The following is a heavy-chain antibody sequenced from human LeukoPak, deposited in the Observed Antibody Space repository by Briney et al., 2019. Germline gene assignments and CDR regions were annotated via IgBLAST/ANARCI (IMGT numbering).Heavy chain of an antibody. D-gene: IGHD1-26*01. V-gene: IGHV4-39*01. CDR1: GGSISSSSYY. CDR3: ARVPGATQIDY. Sequence: SETLSLTCAVYGGSISSSSYYWGWIRQPPGKGLEWIGSIYYSGSTYYNPSLKSRVTISVDTSKNQFSLKLSSVTAADTAVYYCARVPGATQIDYWGQGTLVTVSS. J-gene: IGHJ4*02. CDR2: IYYSGST.